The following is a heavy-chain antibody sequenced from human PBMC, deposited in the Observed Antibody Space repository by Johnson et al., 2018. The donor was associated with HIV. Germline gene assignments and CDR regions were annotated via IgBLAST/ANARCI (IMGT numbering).Heavy chain of an antibody. Sequence: VQLVESGGCVVRPGGSLRLSCEVSGFNFRDYGMHWVRQAPGKGLDWLAVISHDGNKIFYADSVKGRFTISRDNSKNTLYLHMKSLRVEDTALYYCARVPGGRAGDAFDVWGPGTMVTVSS. CDR3: ARVPGGRAGDAFDV. D-gene: IGHD2-15*01. V-gene: IGHV3-30*03. J-gene: IGHJ3*01. CDR1: GFNFRDYG. CDR2: ISHDGNKI.